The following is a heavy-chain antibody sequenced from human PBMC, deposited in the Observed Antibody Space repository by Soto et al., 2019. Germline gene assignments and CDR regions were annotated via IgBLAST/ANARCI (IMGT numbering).Heavy chain of an antibody. CDR2: IRSKANSYAT. J-gene: IGHJ4*02. CDR3: AANYGFDF. D-gene: IGHD3-10*01. Sequence: EVQLVESGGGLVQPGGSLKLSCAASGFIFSDSAMHWVRQVSGKGLEWVGRIRSKANSYATEYAVSVEGRFTISRDDAKDTAYLQMNSLKTEDTAVYYCAANYGFDFWGQRTLVTVSS. CDR1: GFIFSDSA. V-gene: IGHV3-73*02.